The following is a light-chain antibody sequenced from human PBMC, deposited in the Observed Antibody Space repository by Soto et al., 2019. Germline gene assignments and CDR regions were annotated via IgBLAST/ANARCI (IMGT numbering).Light chain of an antibody. V-gene: IGLV2-14*01. Sequence: QSALTQPASVSGSPGQSITISCTRISSDVGGYTYVSWYQQHPGKAPKLMIYDVSNRPSGVSNRFSGSKSGNTASLTISGLQAEDEADYYCSSYTSSSTLGVFGTGTKLTVL. CDR1: SSDVGGYTY. CDR3: SSYTSSSTLGV. CDR2: DVS. J-gene: IGLJ1*01.